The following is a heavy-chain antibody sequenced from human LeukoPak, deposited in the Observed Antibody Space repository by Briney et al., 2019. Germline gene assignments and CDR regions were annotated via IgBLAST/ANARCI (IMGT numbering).Heavy chain of an antibody. D-gene: IGHD5-12*01. J-gene: IGHJ4*02. CDR3: ARPSEATISFGYDLGY. CDR2: IYPGDSDT. V-gene: IGHV5-51*01. Sequence: GESLKISCKGSGYSFTSYWIGWVRQMPGKGLEWMGIIYPGDSDTRYSPSFQGQVTISADKSISTAYLQWSSLKASDTAMYYCARPSEATISFGYDLGYWGQGTLVTVSS. CDR1: GYSFTSYW.